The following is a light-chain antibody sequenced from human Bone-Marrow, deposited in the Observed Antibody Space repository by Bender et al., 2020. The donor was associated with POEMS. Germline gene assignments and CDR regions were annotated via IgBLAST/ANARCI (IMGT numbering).Light chain of an antibody. J-gene: IGLJ3*02. CDR3: QVWHSSGDHWV. CDR1: NVTSHS. V-gene: IGLV3-21*02. CDR2: DDS. Sequence: SLALTQPPSVSVAPGQTARITCGGDNVTSHSVHWYQQKPGLAPVLVVSDDSDRHSGIPERFSGSKSGNTATLAISGVEAGDEADFDCQVWHSSGDHWVFGGGTELTVL.